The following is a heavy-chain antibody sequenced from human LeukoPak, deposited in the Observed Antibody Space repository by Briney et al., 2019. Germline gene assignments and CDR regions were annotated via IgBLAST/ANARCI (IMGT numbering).Heavy chain of an antibody. CDR3: AKLAGLTYEEYYFDY. CDR2: IGGTGYDI. Sequence: GGSLRLSCAASGFTFNSYAMIWVRQAPGKGLEWVAAIGGTGYDIFYADSVKGRFTISRDNSKNTLFLQMNSLGAEDTAVYYCAKLAGLTYEEYYFDYWGQGTLVTVSS. V-gene: IGHV3-23*01. D-gene: IGHD2-21*01. CDR1: GFTFNSYA. J-gene: IGHJ4*02.